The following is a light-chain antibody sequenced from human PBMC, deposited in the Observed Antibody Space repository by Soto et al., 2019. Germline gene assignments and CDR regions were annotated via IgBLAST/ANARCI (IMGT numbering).Light chain of an antibody. V-gene: IGKV3-11*01. CDR1: QSISTY. CDR2: DAS. Sequence: EGVLTQSPATLSLSPGERATLSCRTSQSISTYLAWYQQKPGQAPRLLIYDASRRATGIPARFSGSGSGTDFTLTISSLEPEDFAVYYCQQRGKWPPPFGGGTKVEI. J-gene: IGKJ4*01. CDR3: QQRGKWPPP.